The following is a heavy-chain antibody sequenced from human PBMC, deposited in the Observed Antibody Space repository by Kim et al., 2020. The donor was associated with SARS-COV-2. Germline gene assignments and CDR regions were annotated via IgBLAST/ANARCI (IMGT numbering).Heavy chain of an antibody. CDR1: GYTFTSYG. CDR2: ISAYNGNT. Sequence: ASVKVSCKASGYTFTSYGISWVRQAPGQGLEWMGWISAYNGNTKYAQKLQGRVTMTTDTSTSTAYMELRSLRSDDTAVYYFARDGSGWYITGYYYGMDVWGQGTTVTVSS. J-gene: IGHJ6*02. CDR3: ARDGSGWYITGYYYGMDV. V-gene: IGHV1-18*01. D-gene: IGHD6-19*01.